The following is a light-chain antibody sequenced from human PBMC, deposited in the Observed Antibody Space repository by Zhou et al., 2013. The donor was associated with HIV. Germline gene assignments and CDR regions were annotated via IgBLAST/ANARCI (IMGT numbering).Light chain of an antibody. CDR3: QQYNSLWT. CDR1: HDINKF. Sequence: DIQMTQSPSSLSASVGDTVTITCQASHDINKFLNWYQQKPGKAPQILIYAASNLEPGVPSRFSGSGSGTEFTLTISSLQPDDFATYYCQQYNSLWTFGQGTKVEIK. V-gene: IGKV1-33*01. J-gene: IGKJ1*01. CDR2: AAS.